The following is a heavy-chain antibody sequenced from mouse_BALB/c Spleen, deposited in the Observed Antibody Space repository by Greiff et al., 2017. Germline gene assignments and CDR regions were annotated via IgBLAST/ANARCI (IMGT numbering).Heavy chain of an antibody. J-gene: IGHJ4*01. D-gene: IGHD2-4*01. CDR3: ARSYDYDRRGNAMDY. CDR2: ISYDGSN. Sequence: EVQLQESGPGLVKPSQSLSLTCSVTGYSITSGYYWNWIRQFPGNKLEWMGYISYDGSNNYNPSLKNRISITRDTSKNQFFLKLNSVTTEDTATYYCARSYDYDRRGNAMDYWGQGTSVTVSS. CDR1: GYSITSGYY. V-gene: IGHV3-6*02.